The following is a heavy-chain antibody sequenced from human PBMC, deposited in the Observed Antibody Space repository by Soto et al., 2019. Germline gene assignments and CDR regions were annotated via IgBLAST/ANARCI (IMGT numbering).Heavy chain of an antibody. CDR2: INHSGST. CDR3: ARWIAAASDAFDI. D-gene: IGHD6-13*01. J-gene: IGHJ3*02. V-gene: IGHV4-34*01. Sequence: SETLSLTCAVYGGSFSGYYWSWIRQPPGKGLEWIGEINHSGSTNSNPSLKSRVTISVDTSKNQFSLKLSSVTAADTAVYYCARWIAAASDAFDIWGQGTMVTVSS. CDR1: GGSFSGYY.